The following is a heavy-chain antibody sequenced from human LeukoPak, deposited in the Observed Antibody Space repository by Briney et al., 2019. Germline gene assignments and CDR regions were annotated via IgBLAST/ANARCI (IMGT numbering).Heavy chain of an antibody. CDR3: AKGGYSSGC. D-gene: IGHD6-19*01. J-gene: IGHJ4*02. V-gene: IGHV3-23*01. Sequence: GGSLRLSCAASGFTFSVYAMSWVRQAPGKGLEWVSTISGSGGSTYYADSVKGRFTISRDNSKNTLYLQMNSLRVEDTAVYYCAKGGYSSGCWGQGTLDTVSS. CDR2: ISGSGGST. CDR1: GFTFSVYA.